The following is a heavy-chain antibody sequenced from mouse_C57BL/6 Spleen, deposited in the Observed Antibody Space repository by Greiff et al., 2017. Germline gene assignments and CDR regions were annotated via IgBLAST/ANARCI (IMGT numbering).Heavy chain of an antibody. Sequence: VQLQQPGAELVRPGSSVKLSCKASGYTFTSYWMDWVKQRPGQGLEWIGNIYPSDSETHYNQKFKDKATLTVDKSSSTAYMQLSSLTSEDSAVYYCARVGYYGSSSSSYYAMDYWGQGTSVTVSS. CDR3: ARVGYYGSSSSSYYAMDY. J-gene: IGHJ4*01. V-gene: IGHV1-61*01. CDR1: GYTFTSYW. CDR2: IYPSDSET. D-gene: IGHD1-1*01.